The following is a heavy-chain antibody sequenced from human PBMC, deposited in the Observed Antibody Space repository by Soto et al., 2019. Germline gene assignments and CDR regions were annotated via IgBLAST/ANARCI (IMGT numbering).Heavy chain of an antibody. V-gene: IGHV3-23*01. CDR2: ISGSGGST. J-gene: IGHJ4*02. Sequence: EVQLLESGGGLVQPGGSLRLSCAASGFTFSSYAMSWVRQAPGKGLEWVSAISGSGGSTYYADSVKGRFTISRDNSKNTLYLQMNSLRAEDTAVYYCVKDHGDCSSTSCYPDYWGQGTLVTVSS. CDR1: GFTFSSYA. CDR3: VKDHGDCSSTSCYPDY. D-gene: IGHD2-2*01.